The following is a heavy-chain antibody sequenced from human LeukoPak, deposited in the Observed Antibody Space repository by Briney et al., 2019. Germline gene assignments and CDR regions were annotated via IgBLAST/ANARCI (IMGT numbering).Heavy chain of an antibody. D-gene: IGHD6-13*01. V-gene: IGHV1-18*01. CDR1: GYTFISFG. Sequence: GAAVTVSCKTSGYTFISFGISWVRQAPGQGLEGIGWISTFNGITTSAQRLQGRVTFTTDTSTSTAYMELGSLTSDDTAVYYCTRLRSIGASGHDASNFWGQGTMVTVSS. J-gene: IGHJ3*01. CDR3: TRLRSIGASGHDASNF. CDR2: ISTFNGIT.